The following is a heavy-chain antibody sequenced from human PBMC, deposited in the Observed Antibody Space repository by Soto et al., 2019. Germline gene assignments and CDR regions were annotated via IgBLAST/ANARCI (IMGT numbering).Heavy chain of an antibody. V-gene: IGHV3-33*01. CDR3: ARVVGSGWYDY. Sequence: XXSLRLSCAASGFTFNSYGMHWVRQAPGKGLEWVAVXWYDGXNTYYAESVKGXFTISRDXSXNTLYLKMNSLRDEDKAVYYCARVVGSGWYDYWGKGTLVTVYS. D-gene: IGHD6-19*01. J-gene: IGHJ4*02. CDR1: GFTFNSYG. CDR2: XWYDGXNT.